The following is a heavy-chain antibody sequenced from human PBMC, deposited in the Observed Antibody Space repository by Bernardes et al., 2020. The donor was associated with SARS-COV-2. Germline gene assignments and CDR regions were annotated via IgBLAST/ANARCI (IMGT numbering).Heavy chain of an antibody. J-gene: IGHJ4*02. Sequence: GGSLRLSCAASGFTFSGSAMHWVRQASGKGLEWVGRIRSKANSYATAYAASVKGRFTISRDDSKNTAYLQMNSLKTEDTAVYYCAVSNAPMDCERYWGQGTLVTVSS. D-gene: IGHD4-4*01. CDR2: IRSKANSYAT. CDR3: AVSNAPMDCERY. V-gene: IGHV3-73*01. CDR1: GFTFSGSA.